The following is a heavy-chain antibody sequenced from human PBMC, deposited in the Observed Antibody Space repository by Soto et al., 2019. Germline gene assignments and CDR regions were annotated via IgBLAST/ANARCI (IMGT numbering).Heavy chain of an antibody. CDR1: GFSLTTTAVG. CDR3: AHGSGWLFDF. Sequence: QITLKESGPTLVTPTQTLTLTCTFSGFSLTTTAVGVGWFRQPPGKALEWLTLIYWDDDNHYSPSLQSRLSITTDTSKNQVVLTMTHMEPVDTATYYCAHGSGWLFDFWGPGALVTVSS. D-gene: IGHD6-19*01. J-gene: IGHJ4*02. V-gene: IGHV2-5*02. CDR2: IYWDDDN.